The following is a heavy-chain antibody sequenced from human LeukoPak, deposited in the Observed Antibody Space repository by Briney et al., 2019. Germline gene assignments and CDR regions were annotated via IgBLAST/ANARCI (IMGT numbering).Heavy chain of an antibody. Sequence: ASVRVSCKVSGYTLTDLSMHWVRQAPGKGLEWMGGVEPEDGKAIYAQRFQGRVTMTEDTSTDTAYMELSSLRSEDTAVYYCTKDILDYCDTSSCHKGNSWGQGTLVTVSS. J-gene: IGHJ4*02. CDR2: VEPEDGKA. D-gene: IGHD2-2*02. CDR1: GYTLTDLS. CDR3: TKDILDYCDTSSCHKGNS. V-gene: IGHV1-24*01.